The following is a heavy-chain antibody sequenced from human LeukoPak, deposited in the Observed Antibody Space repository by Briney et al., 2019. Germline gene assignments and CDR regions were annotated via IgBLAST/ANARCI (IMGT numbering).Heavy chain of an antibody. CDR2: FHYSGST. CDR1: GGSISSSSYY. V-gene: IGHV4-39*01. D-gene: IGHD2-21*02. CDR3: ASLVVVVVTASEIDY. J-gene: IGHJ4*02. Sequence: SETLSLTCTVSGGSISSSSYYWGWIRQPPGKGLEWIGSFHYSGSTYYNPSLKSRVTISGDTSKNQFSLKLRSVTAADTAVYYCASLVVVVVTASEIDYWGQGTLVTVSS.